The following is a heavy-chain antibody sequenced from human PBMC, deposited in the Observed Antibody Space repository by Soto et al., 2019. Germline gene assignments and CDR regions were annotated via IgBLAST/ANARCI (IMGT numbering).Heavy chain of an antibody. CDR1: GGSVTSYH. D-gene: IGHD1-26*01. J-gene: IGHJ6*02. V-gene: IGHV4-59*08. Sequence: SETLSLTGFVSGGSVTSYHLSWSRQFPGKGLEWIGSMYYTGSTCYNPSLQSRVTISVDTSKNQFSLKLSSVTAADTAVYYCARPFPVGAMDYYYGMDVWGQGTTVTVSS. CDR3: ARPFPVGAMDYYYGMDV. CDR2: MYYTGST.